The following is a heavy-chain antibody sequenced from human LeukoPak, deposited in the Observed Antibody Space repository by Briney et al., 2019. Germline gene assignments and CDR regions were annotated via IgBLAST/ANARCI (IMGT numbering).Heavy chain of an antibody. D-gene: IGHD5-18*01. CDR3: ARGPDTAMVKYYYYYMDV. J-gene: IGHJ6*03. Sequence: ASVKVSCKASGYTFTSYDINWVRQAAGQGLEWMGWMNPNSGNTGYAQKFQGRVTITRNTSISTAYMELSSLRSEDTAVYYCARGPDTAMVKYYYYYMDVWGKGTTVTVSS. CDR1: GYTFTSYD. CDR2: MNPNSGNT. V-gene: IGHV1-8*03.